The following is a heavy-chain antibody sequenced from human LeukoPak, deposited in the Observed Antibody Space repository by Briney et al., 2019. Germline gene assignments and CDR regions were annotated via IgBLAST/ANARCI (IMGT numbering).Heavy chain of an antibody. CDR2: IYYSGST. CDR1: GGSISSYY. V-gene: IGHV4-59*08. J-gene: IGHJ4*02. CDR3: ARRPRYGDYEFDY. Sequence: TSETLSLTCTVSGGSISSYYWSWIRQPPGKGLEWIGYIYYSGSTNYNPSLKSRVTISVDTSKNQFSLKLSSVTAADTAVYYCARRPRYGDYEFDYWGQGTLVTVSS. D-gene: IGHD4-17*01.